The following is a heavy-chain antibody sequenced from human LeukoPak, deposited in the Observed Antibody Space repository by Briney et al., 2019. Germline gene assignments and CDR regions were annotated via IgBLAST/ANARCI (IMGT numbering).Heavy chain of an antibody. J-gene: IGHJ4*02. CDR3: ASRSSYYDFWSGYYTGFGLDY. V-gene: IGHV4-34*01. CDR1: GGSFSGYY. D-gene: IGHD3-3*01. Sequence: SETLSLTCAVYGGSFSGYYWSWIRQPPGKGLEWIEEINHSGSTNYNPSLKSRVTISVDTSKNQFSLKLSSVTAADTAVYYCASRSSYYDFWSGYYTGFGLDYWGQGTLVTVSS. CDR2: INHSGST.